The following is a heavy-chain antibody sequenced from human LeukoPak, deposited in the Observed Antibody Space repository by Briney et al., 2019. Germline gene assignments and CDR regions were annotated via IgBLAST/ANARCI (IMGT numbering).Heavy chain of an antibody. V-gene: IGHV3-23*01. CDR1: GFTFSSYE. CDR2: ISGNGGNT. Sequence: GGSLRLSCAASGFTFSSYEMNWVRQAPGKGLEWVSAISGNGGNTYYADSVKGRFTISRDNSKNTLYLQMNSLRVEDTAVYYCARDGGAGWYFDLWGRGTLVTVSS. CDR3: ARDGGAGWYFDL. D-gene: IGHD3-16*01. J-gene: IGHJ2*01.